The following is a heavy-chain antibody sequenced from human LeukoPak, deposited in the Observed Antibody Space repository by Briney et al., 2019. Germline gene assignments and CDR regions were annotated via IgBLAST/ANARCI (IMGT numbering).Heavy chain of an antibody. CDR3: AKQPKYGSGSFFDY. CDR1: GFTFSSYA. CDR2: ISGSGGST. V-gene: IGHV3-23*01. J-gene: IGHJ4*02. D-gene: IGHD3-10*01. Sequence: GGSLRLSCAASGFTFSSYAMSWVRQAPGKGLEWVSAISGSGGSTYYADSVKGRFTISRDNSKNTLYLQMNSLGAEDTAVYYCAKQPKYGSGSFFDYWGQGTLVTVSS.